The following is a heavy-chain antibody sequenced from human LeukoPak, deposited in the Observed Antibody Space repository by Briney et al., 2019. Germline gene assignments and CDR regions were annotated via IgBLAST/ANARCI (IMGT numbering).Heavy chain of an antibody. V-gene: IGHV1-46*02. D-gene: IGHD2-15*01. CDR2: INPSGGST. CDR3: ARDRLAATDY. CDR1: GYNFNSYA. Sequence: GASVKVSCKASGYNFNSYAMNWVRQAPGQGLEWMGIINPSGGSTSYAQKFQGRVTMTRDTSTSTVYMELSSLRSEDTAVYYCARDRLAATDYWGQGTLVTVSS. J-gene: IGHJ4*02.